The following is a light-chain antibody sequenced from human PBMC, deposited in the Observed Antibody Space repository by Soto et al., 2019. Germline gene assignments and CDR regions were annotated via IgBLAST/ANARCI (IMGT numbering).Light chain of an antibody. V-gene: IGKV1-13*02. Sequence: AIQLTQSPSPLSASVGDRVTITCRASQGISRSLAWYQQKSGKAPKFLIYDASSLQSGVPLRFSGSGSGTDFTLTITSLQPEDFATYSCQQFNSYPFTFGGGTKV. J-gene: IGKJ4*01. CDR2: DAS. CDR3: QQFNSYPFT. CDR1: QGISRS.